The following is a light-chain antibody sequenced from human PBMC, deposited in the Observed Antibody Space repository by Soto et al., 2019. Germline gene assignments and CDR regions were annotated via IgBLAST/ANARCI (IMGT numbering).Light chain of an antibody. CDR3: QQYDNLPIT. CDR2: DAS. J-gene: IGKJ3*01. CDR1: QDINNF. Sequence: DIQMTQSPSSLSASVGVRVTITCQASQDINNFLNWYQQKPGKAPKLLIYDASKLDTGVPSRFRGSRSGTAFTFTISSLQPDDVATYYCQQYDNLPITFGPGTKVEIK. V-gene: IGKV1-33*01.